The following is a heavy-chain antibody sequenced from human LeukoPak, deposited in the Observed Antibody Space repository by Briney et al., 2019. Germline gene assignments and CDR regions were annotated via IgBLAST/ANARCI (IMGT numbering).Heavy chain of an antibody. J-gene: IGHJ4*02. CDR1: GFTFSGSA. V-gene: IGHV3-73*01. Sequence: GGSLRLSCAASGFTFSGSAMHWVRQPSGKGMEWVGRIRSKANSYATAYAASVTGRFTISRDDSKNTAYLQMNSLKTEDTAVYYCTRHPALHPDYDILTGYLNWGQGTLVTVSS. CDR2: IRSKANSYAT. D-gene: IGHD3-9*01. CDR3: TRHPALHPDYDILTGYLN.